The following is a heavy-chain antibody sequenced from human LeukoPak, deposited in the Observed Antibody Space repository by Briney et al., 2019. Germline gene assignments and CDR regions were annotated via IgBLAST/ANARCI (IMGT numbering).Heavy chain of an antibody. CDR2: IIPIFGTA. J-gene: IGHJ4*02. V-gene: IGHV1-69*05. D-gene: IGHD2-15*01. CDR1: GGTFSSYA. CDR3: ATQRRCSGGSCYAFDY. Sequence: SVKVSCKASGGTFSSYAISWVRQAPGQGLEWMGGIIPIFGTANYAQKFQGRVTITTDESTSTAYMELSSLRSEDTAVYYCATQRRCSGGSCYAFDYWGQGTLVTVSS.